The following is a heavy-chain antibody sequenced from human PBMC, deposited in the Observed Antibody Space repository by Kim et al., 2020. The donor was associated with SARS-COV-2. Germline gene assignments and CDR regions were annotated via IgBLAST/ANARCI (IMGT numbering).Heavy chain of an antibody. J-gene: IGHJ4*01. CDR2: IGGSGDAI. Sequence: GGSLRLSCVASGFDFSIYSMNWVRQAPGGGLEWLSYIGGSGDAIHYADSVKGRFTISRDNAKNALYLQMSSLRDEDTAVYYCARDSFFVGGTYYHYF. V-gene: IGHV3-48*02. D-gene: IGHD1-7*01. CDR1: GFDFSIYS. CDR3: ARDSFFVGGTYYHYF.